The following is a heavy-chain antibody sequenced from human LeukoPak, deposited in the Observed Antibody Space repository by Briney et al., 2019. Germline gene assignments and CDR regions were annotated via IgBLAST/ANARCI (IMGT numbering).Heavy chain of an antibody. CDR3: ARDLITMVRGVINGIDY. V-gene: IGHV3-21*01. D-gene: IGHD3-10*01. Sequence: GGALRLSCAASGFTFSSYSMNWVRQAPGKGLEWVSSISSSSSYIYYADSVKGRFTISRDNAKNSLYLQMNSLRAEDTAVYYCARDLITMVRGVINGIDYWGQGTLVTVSS. CDR1: GFTFSSYS. CDR2: ISSSSSYI. J-gene: IGHJ4*02.